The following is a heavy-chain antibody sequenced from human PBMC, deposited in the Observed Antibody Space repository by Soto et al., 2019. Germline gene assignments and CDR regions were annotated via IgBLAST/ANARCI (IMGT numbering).Heavy chain of an antibody. CDR1: GFTFSSYG. CDR2: IWYDGSNK. Sequence: GGSLRLSCAASGFTFSSYGMHWVRQAPGKGLEWVAVIWYDGSNKYYADSVKGRFTISRDNSKNTLYLQMNSLRAEDTAVYYCAREEYGDYYYYGMDVWGQGTTVTVSS. J-gene: IGHJ6*01. D-gene: IGHD4-17*01. V-gene: IGHV3-33*01. CDR3: AREEYGDYYYYGMDV.